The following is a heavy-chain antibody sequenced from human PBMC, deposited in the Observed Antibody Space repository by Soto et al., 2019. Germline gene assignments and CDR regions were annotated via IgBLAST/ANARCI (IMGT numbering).Heavy chain of an antibody. CDR2: ISWNSGSI. CDR3: AKGRIRGVRGLFDP. CDR1: GFTFDDYA. D-gene: IGHD2-21*01. J-gene: IGHJ5*02. Sequence: EVQLVESGGGLVQPGRSLRLSCAASGFTFDDYAMHWVRQAPGKGLEWVSGISWNSGSIGYADSVKGRFTISRDNAKDSLYLLMNSLRAEDTALYYCAKGRIRGVRGLFDPWGQGTLVIVSS. V-gene: IGHV3-9*01.